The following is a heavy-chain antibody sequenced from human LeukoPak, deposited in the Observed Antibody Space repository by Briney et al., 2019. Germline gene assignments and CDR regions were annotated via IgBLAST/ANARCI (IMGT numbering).Heavy chain of an antibody. Sequence: GGSLRLSCAASEFALSLYHINWVRQAPGKGLEWVAYISSSGRNSHYSDSVKGRFTISRDNAKKTLYLEMNSLRMEDTAIYYCATSRVFDYWGQGTLVTVSS. CDR3: ATSRVFDY. CDR2: ISSSGRNS. CDR1: EFALSLYH. V-gene: IGHV3-48*03. J-gene: IGHJ4*02.